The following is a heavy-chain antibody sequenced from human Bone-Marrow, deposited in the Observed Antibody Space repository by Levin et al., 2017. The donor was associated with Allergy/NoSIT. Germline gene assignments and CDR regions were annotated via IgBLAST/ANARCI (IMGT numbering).Heavy chain of an antibody. D-gene: IGHD3-10*01. CDR3: AHSLRGFGDETYFDP. CDR2: IFWDDDK. J-gene: IGHJ5*02. V-gene: IGHV2-5*02. CDR1: GFSLTTSGVG. Sequence: KASGPTLVKPTQTLTLTCTFSGFSLTTSGVGVGWIRQPPGKALEWLALIFWDDDKRYSSSLKSRLTITKDTSKNQVVLRMTKMDPVDTATYYCAHSLRGFGDETYFDPWGQGTPVTVSS.